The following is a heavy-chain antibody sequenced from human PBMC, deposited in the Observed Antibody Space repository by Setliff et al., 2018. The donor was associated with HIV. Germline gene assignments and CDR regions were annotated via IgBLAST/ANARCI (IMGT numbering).Heavy chain of an antibody. CDR2: ISSSSSYT. CDR1: GFTFSSYS. V-gene: IGHV3-21*04. CDR3: ARPGTRWSFDY. Sequence: GESLRLSCAASGFTFSSYSMNWVRQAPGKGLEWVSYISSSSSYTHYADSWKGRYTSSRANVKNSLYLQMNSLTAEDTAVYYCARPGTRWSFDYWGQGSLVTVSS. J-gene: IGHJ4*02. D-gene: IGHD3-3*01.